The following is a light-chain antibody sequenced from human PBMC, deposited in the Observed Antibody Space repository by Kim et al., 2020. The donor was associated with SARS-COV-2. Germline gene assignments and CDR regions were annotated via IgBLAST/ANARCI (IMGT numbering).Light chain of an antibody. J-gene: IGLJ2*01. Sequence: GARGQKGGMACGGDKIGSKNVQWYQQRQGKAPILVLYRDNNRPSGIPERISGSNSGNKAILTISRAQAGDEADYYCQIWDNDKFIVGGGTQLTV. V-gene: IGLV3-9*01. CDR2: RDN. CDR3: QIWDNDKFI. CDR1: KIGSKN.